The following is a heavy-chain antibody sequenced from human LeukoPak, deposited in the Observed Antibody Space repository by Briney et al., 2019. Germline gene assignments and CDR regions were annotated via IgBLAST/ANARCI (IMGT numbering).Heavy chain of an antibody. D-gene: IGHD1-26*01. CDR2: ISYDGSNK. V-gene: IGHV3-30*01. CDR1: GFTFSSYA. CDR3: ARAYDVGAPTLDY. Sequence: GGSLRLSCAASGFTFSSYAMHWVRQAPGKGLEWVAVISYDGSNKYYADSVKGRFTISRDNSKNTLYLQMNSPRAEDTAVYYCARAYDVGAPTLDYWGQGTLVTVSS. J-gene: IGHJ4*02.